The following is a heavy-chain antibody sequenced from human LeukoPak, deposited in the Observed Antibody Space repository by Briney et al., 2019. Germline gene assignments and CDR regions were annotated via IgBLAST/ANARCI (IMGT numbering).Heavy chain of an antibody. V-gene: IGHV1-18*01. CDR3: ARSTLGIEFDY. Sequence: ASVKVSCTASGYSFTNYGISWVRQAPGQGREWMGWISAYNDNAHYAQGLEGRVTMTSETSTRTAYMELRSLRSDDTAVYYCARSTLGIEFDYWGQGSLVTVSS. CDR1: GYSFTNYG. D-gene: IGHD7-27*01. J-gene: IGHJ4*02. CDR2: ISAYNDNA.